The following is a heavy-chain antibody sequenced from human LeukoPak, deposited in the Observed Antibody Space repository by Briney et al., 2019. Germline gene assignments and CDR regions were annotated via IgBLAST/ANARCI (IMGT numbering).Heavy chain of an antibody. Sequence: PSETLSLMCTVSGDFFRSYYWSWIRQPPGKGLEWIGYIYYTGNTNYNPSLKSRVTISVDTSQNQFSLKLSSVTAVDTAVHYCARHPTYYDFWSGYYSWGQGTLVTVSS. J-gene: IGHJ5*02. CDR3: ARHPTYYDFWSGYYS. CDR2: IYYTGNT. D-gene: IGHD3-3*01. V-gene: IGHV4-59*08. CDR1: GDFFRSYY.